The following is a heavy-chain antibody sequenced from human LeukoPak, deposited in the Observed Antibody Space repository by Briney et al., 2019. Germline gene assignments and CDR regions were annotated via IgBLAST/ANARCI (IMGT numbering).Heavy chain of an antibody. Sequence: RGSLRLSCAASGFTFSDAWMNWVRQAPGKGLEWVAAIGSASGTKYYADSVKGRFAISRDDSKSTLYLQMSSLRGEDTAAYYCAKVWVTYYDRGIFDSWGQGTRVTVSS. CDR3: AKVWVTYYDRGIFDS. CDR1: GFTFSDA. V-gene: IGHV3-23*01. J-gene: IGHJ4*02. CDR2: IGSASGTK. D-gene: IGHD3-22*01.